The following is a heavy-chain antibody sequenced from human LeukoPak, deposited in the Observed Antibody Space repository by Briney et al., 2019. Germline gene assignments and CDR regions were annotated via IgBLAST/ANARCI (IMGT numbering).Heavy chain of an antibody. CDR1: GGSISSSSYY. V-gene: IGHV4-39*07. D-gene: IGHD3-22*01. CDR2: IYYSGST. CDR3: ARSSESHDSSGYYSYYFDY. Sequence: PSETLSLTCTVSGGSISSSSYYWGWIRQPPGKGLEWIGSIYYSGSTYYNPSLKSRVTISVDTSKNQFSLKLRSVTAADTAVYYCARSSESHDSSGYYSYYFDYWGQGTLVTVSS. J-gene: IGHJ4*02.